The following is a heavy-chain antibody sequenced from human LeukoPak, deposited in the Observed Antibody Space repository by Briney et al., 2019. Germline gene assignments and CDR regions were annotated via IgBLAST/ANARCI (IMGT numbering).Heavy chain of an antibody. CDR3: ARDWSPGAH. CDR1: GYTFTSYY. D-gene: IGHD4-17*01. CDR2: INPSGGST. Sequence: ASVKVSCKASGYTFTSYYMHWVRHGPGQGLEWMGIINPSGGSTSYAQKFQGRVTMTRDMSTSTVYMELSSLRSEDTAVYYCARDWSPGAHWGQGTLVTVSS. V-gene: IGHV1-46*01. J-gene: IGHJ4*02.